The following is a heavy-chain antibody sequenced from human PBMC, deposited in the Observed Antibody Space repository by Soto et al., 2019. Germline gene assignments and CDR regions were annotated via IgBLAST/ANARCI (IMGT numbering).Heavy chain of an antibody. J-gene: IGHJ4*02. D-gene: IGHD6-19*01. CDR2: VYYTGST. CDR1: GGSIIGSY. V-gene: IGHV4-59*01. CDR3: ARSVAVPGAHIDY. Sequence: SETLALACSFSGGSIIGSYWSWIRQSPGKGLEWLGYVYYTGSTNYSPSLRSRVSISVDTSKNEFSLRLSSVTAADTAVYFCARSVAVPGAHIDYWGQGTQVTVSS.